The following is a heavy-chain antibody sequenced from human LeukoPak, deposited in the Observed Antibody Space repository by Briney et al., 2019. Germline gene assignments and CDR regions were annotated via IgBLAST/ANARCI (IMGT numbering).Heavy chain of an antibody. V-gene: IGHV3-23*01. CDR2: ISGSGGST. Sequence: GGSLRLSCAASGFTFSSYAMSWVRQAPGKGLEWVSAISGSGGSTYYADSVKGRFTISRDNSKNTLYLQMNSMRAEDTAVYYCANIAGYSYGFGYYFDYWGQGTLVTVSS. CDR3: ANIAGYSYGFGYYFDY. D-gene: IGHD5-18*01. J-gene: IGHJ4*02. CDR1: GFTFSSYA.